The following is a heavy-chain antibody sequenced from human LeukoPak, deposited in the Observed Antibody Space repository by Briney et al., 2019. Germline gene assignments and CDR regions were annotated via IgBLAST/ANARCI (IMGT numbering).Heavy chain of an antibody. CDR2: INHSGST. CDR3: ARVPYGSGSYSYYYYGMDV. J-gene: IGHJ6*02. V-gene: IGHV4-34*01. D-gene: IGHD3-10*01. Sequence: SETLSLTCAVYGGSFSGYYWSWVRQPPGKGLEWIGEINHSGSTKYNPSLKSRVTISVDTSKNQFSLKLSSVTAADTAVYYCARVPYGSGSYSYYYYGMDVWGQGTAVTVSS. CDR1: GGSFSGYY.